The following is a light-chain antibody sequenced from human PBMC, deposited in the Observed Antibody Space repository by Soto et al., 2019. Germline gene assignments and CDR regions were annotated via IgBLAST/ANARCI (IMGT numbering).Light chain of an antibody. J-gene: IGKJ1*01. V-gene: IGKV2-28*01. Sequence: DIVMTQSPLSLPVTPGEPASISCRSSQSLPHSNGFNYLDWYLQKPGQSLQLLIYLGSNRASGVPTRFSGSGSGTDSTLKFSRVEAENVGVYYCMQALQTPPTWTFGQGTKVEIK. CDR1: QSLPHSNGFNY. CDR3: MQALQTPPTWT. CDR2: LGS.